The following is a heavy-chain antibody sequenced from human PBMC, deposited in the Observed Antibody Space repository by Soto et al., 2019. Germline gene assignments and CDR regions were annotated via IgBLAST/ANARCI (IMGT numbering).Heavy chain of an antibody. CDR1: GFSFSNYA. Sequence: QVQLVESGGSVVQPGTSLRLSCAASGFSFSNYAMHWVRQAPGKGLEWVAVIWYDGSNKYYADSVKGRFTISKDNSQTTVYLQMNSLRAEDTAVYYCKRDPYGGSRYYFDSWGQGTLVTVSS. D-gene: IGHD1-26*01. CDR3: KRDPYGGSRYYFDS. CDR2: IWYDGSNK. J-gene: IGHJ4*02. V-gene: IGHV3-33*01.